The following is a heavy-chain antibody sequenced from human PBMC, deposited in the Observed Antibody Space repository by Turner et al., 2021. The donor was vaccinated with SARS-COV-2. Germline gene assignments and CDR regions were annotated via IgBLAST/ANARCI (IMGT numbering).Heavy chain of an antibody. V-gene: IGHV3-21*01. Sequence: EVQLVESGGGLVKPGGSLRLSCAASGFTFSSYSMNWVRQAPGKGLELVSSISSSRRYIYYADSVKGRFTISRDNAKNSLYLQMNSLRAEDTAVYYCARSPTTPGFYYDSSGYYTPYYFDYWGQGTLVTVSS. CDR1: GFTFSSYS. CDR3: ARSPTTPGFYYDSSGYYTPYYFDY. CDR2: ISSSRRYI. D-gene: IGHD3-22*01. J-gene: IGHJ4*02.